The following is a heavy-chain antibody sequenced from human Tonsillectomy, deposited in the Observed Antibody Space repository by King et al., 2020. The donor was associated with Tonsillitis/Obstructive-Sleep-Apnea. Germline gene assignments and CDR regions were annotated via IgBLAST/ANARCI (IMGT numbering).Heavy chain of an antibody. Sequence: VQLVESGGGVVQPGRSLRLSCAASGFTFSSYGMHWVRQAPGKGLEWVAVISYDGSNKYYADSVKGRFTISRDNSKTTLYLQMNSLRAEDTAVYYCAKLSATHGRASTRVDYWGQGTLVTVSS. V-gene: IGHV3-30*18. J-gene: IGHJ4*02. CDR2: ISYDGSNK. CDR1: GFTFSSYG. CDR3: AKLSATHGRASTRVDY. D-gene: IGHD2-2*01.